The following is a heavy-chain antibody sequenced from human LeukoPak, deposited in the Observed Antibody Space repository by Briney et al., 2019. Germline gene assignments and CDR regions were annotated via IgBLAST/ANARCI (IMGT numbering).Heavy chain of an antibody. CDR2: ISGSGGST. CDR1: GFTFSSYA. CDR3: AKDSSSWHRETHFDY. Sequence: GGSLRLSCAASGFTFSSYAMSWVRQAPGKGLEWVSAISGSGGSTYYADSVKGRFTISRDNSKNTLYLQMNSLRAEDTAVYYCAKDSSSWHRETHFDYWGQGTLVTVSS. V-gene: IGHV3-23*01. J-gene: IGHJ4*02. D-gene: IGHD6-13*01.